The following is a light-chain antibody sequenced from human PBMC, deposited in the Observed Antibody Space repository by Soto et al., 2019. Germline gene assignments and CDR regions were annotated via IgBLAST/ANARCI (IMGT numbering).Light chain of an antibody. CDR2: KAS. V-gene: IGKV1-5*03. CDR1: HSISQW. J-gene: IGKJ4*01. Sequence: DLQMTQSPSTLSASVGDRVTITCRARHSISQWLAWYQQKPGKAPNLLIYKASSLESGVPSRFSGSGAATELTLIISSRQPEDVATSYCQQLHSSSPVTFGGGTKVEIK. CDR3: QQLHSSSPVT.